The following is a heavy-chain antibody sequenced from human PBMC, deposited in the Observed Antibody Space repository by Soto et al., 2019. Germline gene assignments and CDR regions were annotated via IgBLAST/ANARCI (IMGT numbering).Heavy chain of an antibody. CDR1: GFTFSNAW. CDR2: IKSKTDGGTT. CDR3: ARLTGWDGPDRDAFDI. J-gene: IGHJ3*02. V-gene: IGHV3-15*01. D-gene: IGHD1-26*01. Sequence: PGGSLRLSCAASGFTFSNAWMSWVRQAPGKGLEWVGRIKSKTDGGTTDYAAPVKGRFTISRDDSKNTLYLQMNSLKTEDTAVYYCARLTGWDGPDRDAFDIWGQGTMVTVSS.